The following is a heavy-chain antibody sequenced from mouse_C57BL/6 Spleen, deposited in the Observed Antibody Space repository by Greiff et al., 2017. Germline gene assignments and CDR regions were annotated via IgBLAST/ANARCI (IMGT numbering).Heavy chain of an antibody. CDR1: RFTFSDYG. CDR3: ARKGVTTRGYYFDY. CDR2: ISSGSSTI. J-gene: IGHJ2*01. D-gene: IGHD2-3*01. V-gene: IGHV5-17*01. Sequence: EVQLQESGGGLVKPGGSLKLSCAASRFTFSDYGMHWVRQAPEKGLEWVAYISSGSSTIYYADTVKGRFTISRDNAKNTLFLQMTSLRSEDTAMYYCARKGVTTRGYYFDYWGQGTTLTVSS.